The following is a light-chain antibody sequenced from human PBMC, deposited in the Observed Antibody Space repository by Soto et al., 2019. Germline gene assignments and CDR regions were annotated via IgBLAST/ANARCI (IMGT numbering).Light chain of an antibody. CDR3: QQYYSNLYT. CDR1: QSVLYSSNNKNY. CDR2: WAS. V-gene: IGKV4-1*01. Sequence: DIVMTQSPDSLAVSLGERATINCKSSQSVLYSSNNKNYLAWYQQKPGQPPKLLIYWASTRESGVPDRFSGSGSGTDFTLTISSLQAEDVAVYYCQQYYSNLYTFGQGTKLEI. J-gene: IGKJ2*01.